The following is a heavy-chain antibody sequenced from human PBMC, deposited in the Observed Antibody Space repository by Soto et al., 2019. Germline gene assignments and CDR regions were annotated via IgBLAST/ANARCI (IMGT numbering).Heavy chain of an antibody. CDR2: ISGSGAGT. J-gene: IGHJ4*02. Sequence: EVQLLESGGGLVQPGGSLRLSCAASGFTFSSYAMSWVRQAPGKGLEWGSAISGSGAGTYYADSVKGRFTISRDNSNNTLYLQTNSLRAEDTAVYYCAKAPYGVTFPFDYWGQGTLVTVSS. CDR3: AKAPYGVTFPFDY. D-gene: IGHD4-4*01. CDR1: GFTFSSYA. V-gene: IGHV3-23*01.